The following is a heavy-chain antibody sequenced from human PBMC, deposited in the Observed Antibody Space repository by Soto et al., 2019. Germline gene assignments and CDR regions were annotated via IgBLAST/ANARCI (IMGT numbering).Heavy chain of an antibody. CDR3: VRDSGAKLSSS. J-gene: IGHJ4*02. CDR2: IVPIRRSA. D-gene: IGHD6-13*01. Sequence: GASVKVSCKASGGTFSSYRINWVRQAPGEGLEWVGGIVPIRRSADYVQKFRGRVTISADDSARTTYLELSSLKSQDTAVYYCVRDSGAKLSSSWGQGTLVTVSS. CDR1: GGTFSSYR. V-gene: IGHV1-69*13.